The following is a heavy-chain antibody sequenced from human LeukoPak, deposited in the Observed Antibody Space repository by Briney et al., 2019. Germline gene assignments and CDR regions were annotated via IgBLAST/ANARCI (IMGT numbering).Heavy chain of an antibody. CDR2: INNDGRGT. Sequence: PGGSLRLSCAASGFTFSRYWMHWVRQAPGKGLVRVSRINNDGRGTIYADSVKGRFTISRDNAKSTLYLQMNSLRAEDTAVYYCTRGGSPPEALGDAFDMWGQGTMVTVSS. J-gene: IGHJ3*02. D-gene: IGHD1-26*01. CDR1: GFTFSRYW. CDR3: TRGGSPPEALGDAFDM. V-gene: IGHV3-74*01.